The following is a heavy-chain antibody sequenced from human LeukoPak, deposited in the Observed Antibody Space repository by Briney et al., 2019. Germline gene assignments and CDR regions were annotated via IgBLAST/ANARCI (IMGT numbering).Heavy chain of an antibody. Sequence: GGSLRLSCAASRFNFSNYWMTLVRQAPGKGLEWVANINQDGTKKSYVDSVKGRFTISRDNAKNSLYLQMNSLRADDTGVYYCASQPAAADVDYWGQGALVTVSS. CDR3: ASQPAAADVDY. D-gene: IGHD2-2*01. V-gene: IGHV3-7*03. CDR2: INQDGTKK. J-gene: IGHJ4*02. CDR1: RFNFSNYW.